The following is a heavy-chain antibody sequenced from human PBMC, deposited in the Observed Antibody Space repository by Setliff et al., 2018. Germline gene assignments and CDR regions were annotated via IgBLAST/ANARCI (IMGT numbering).Heavy chain of an antibody. V-gene: IGHV1-3*01. CDR1: GYTFTSYA. D-gene: IGHD2-21*02. J-gene: IGHJ4*02. CDR2: INAGNGNT. Sequence: ASVKVSCKASGYTFTSYAMHWVRQAPGQRLEWMGWINAGNGNTKYSQKFQGRVTITRDTSASTAYMELSSLRSDDTAVYYCARDPPYCGGDCYPDYWGQGTLVTVSS. CDR3: ARDPPYCGGDCYPDY.